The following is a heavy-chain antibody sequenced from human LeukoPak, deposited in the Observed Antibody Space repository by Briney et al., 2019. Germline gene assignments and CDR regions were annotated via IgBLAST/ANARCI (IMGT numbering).Heavy chain of an antibody. D-gene: IGHD4-17*01. CDR3: ARVHGQYGDYYFDY. Sequence: PGGSLRLSCAASGFTFSSYGMNWVRQAPGKGLEWVANIKQDGSEKYYVDSVKGRFTISRDNAKNSLYLQMNSLRAEDTAVYYCARVHGQYGDYYFDYWGQGTLVTVSS. CDR2: IKQDGSEK. CDR1: GFTFSSYG. V-gene: IGHV3-7*01. J-gene: IGHJ4*02.